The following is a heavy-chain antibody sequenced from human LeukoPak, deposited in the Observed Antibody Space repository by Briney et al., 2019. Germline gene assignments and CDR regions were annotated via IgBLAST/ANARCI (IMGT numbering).Heavy chain of an antibody. J-gene: IGHJ4*02. D-gene: IGHD4-17*01. CDR3: TIPRTTVTTDDY. V-gene: IGHV3-49*04. Sequence: GGSLRLSCAASGFTFSSYWMSWVRQAPGKGLEWVGFIRSKAYGGTTEYAASVKGRFTISRDDSKSIAYLQMNSLKTEDTAVYYCTIPRTTVTTDDYWGQGTLVTVSS. CDR1: GFTFSSYW. CDR2: IRSKAYGGTT.